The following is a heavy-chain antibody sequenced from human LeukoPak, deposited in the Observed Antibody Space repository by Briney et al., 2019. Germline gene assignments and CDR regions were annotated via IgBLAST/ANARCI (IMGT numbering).Heavy chain of an antibody. Sequence: GGSLRLSCAASGFTFSSYAMSWVRQAPGKGLEWVSGISGSGGTTYYADSVKGRFTISRDNSKDTLYLQMDSLRGEDTAVYYCAKNGGYSSGWLDYWGQGTPVTVST. CDR2: ISGSGGTT. V-gene: IGHV3-23*01. J-gene: IGHJ4*02. CDR3: AKNGGYSSGWLDY. CDR1: GFTFSSYA. D-gene: IGHD6-19*01.